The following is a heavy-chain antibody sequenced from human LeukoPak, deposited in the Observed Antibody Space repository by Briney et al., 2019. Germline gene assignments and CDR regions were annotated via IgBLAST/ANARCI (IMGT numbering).Heavy chain of an antibody. CDR3: TGFETSGPDAFDI. Sequence: GGSLRLSCVASGFTFCKAWMGWVRQAPGEGPGWVGGIKTKTDGGTTDYAAPVKGRFTISRDDSKNTLYLQMNSLKTEDTALYFCTGFETSGPDAFDIWGRGTIVTASS. CDR2: IKTKTDGGTT. J-gene: IGHJ3*02. CDR1: GFTFCKAW. V-gene: IGHV3-15*01. D-gene: IGHD5-12*01.